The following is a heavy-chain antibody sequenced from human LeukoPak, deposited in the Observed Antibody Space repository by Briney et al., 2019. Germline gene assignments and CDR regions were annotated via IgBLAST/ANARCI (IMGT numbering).Heavy chain of an antibody. J-gene: IGHJ4*02. CDR2: IFYSGCP. CDR1: GGSISSRSYY. D-gene: IGHD6-13*01. Sequence: SETLSFTCTVSGGSISSRSYYWGWIRQPPGKGLKWIASIFYSGCPYNNPSRKTRATISVDTSMNQFSLTLRSVTAADTAVYFCARQLLSATGSLWSDFWGQGSLVTVSS. V-gene: IGHV4-39*01. CDR3: ARQLLSATGSLWSDF.